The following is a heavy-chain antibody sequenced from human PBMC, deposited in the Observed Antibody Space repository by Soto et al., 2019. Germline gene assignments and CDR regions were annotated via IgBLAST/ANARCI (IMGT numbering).Heavy chain of an antibody. CDR2: IIPIAAIA. D-gene: IGHD3-10*01. CDR1: GGTFSRYT. V-gene: IGHV1-69*02. J-gene: IGHJ5*02. CDR3: ARGSTLVRGARSWFGP. Sequence: QVQLVQSGAEVKKPGSSVKVSCKASGGTFSRYTINWVRQAPGQGLEWMGRIIPIAAIANYTQKFQGRVTITADKSSTTAYMELSSLRSDDTAVYCCARGSTLVRGARSWFGPWGQGTLVTGSS.